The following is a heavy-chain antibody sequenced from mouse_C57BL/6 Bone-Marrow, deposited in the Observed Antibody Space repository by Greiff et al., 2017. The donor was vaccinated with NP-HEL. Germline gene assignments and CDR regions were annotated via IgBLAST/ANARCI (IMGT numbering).Heavy chain of an antibody. V-gene: IGHV1-82*01. CDR3: AREGGAAQAPYYFDY. D-gene: IGHD3-2*02. CDR1: GYAFSSSW. Sequence: QVQLKESGPELVKPGASVKISCKASGYAFSSSWMNWVKQRPGKGLEWIGRIYPGDGDTNYNGKFKGKATLTADKSSSTAYMQLSSLTSEDSAVYYCAREGGAAQAPYYFDYWGQGTTLTVSS. CDR2: IYPGDGDT. J-gene: IGHJ2*01.